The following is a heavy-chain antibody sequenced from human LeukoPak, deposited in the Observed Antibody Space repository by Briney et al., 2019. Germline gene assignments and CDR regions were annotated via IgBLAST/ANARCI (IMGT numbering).Heavy chain of an antibody. V-gene: IGHV1-2*02. J-gene: IGHJ4*02. CDR2: INPNSGGT. D-gene: IGHD2-8*01. CDR3: ARGGCTTPTCPLDY. Sequence: GASVKVSCKASGYTFTGYNMHWVRQAPGQGLEWMGWINPNSGGTNYAQKFQARVTMTRDTSISTAYMELSSLGSDDTALYYCARGGCTTPTCPLDYWGQGSLVTVSS. CDR1: GYTFTGYN.